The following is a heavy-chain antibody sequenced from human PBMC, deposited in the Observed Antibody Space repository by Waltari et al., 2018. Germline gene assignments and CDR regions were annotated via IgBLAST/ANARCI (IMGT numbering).Heavy chain of an antibody. J-gene: IGHJ4*02. D-gene: IGHD3-10*01. CDR1: HASIVAGLFF. Sequence: QVQLQESGPGLVKPSQTLSLTCTVSHASIVAGLFFWTCIRQPTGKGLEWIGRIFTPEATNYNPSLESRVTISLDTSKNQFSRDLTSVTAADTAVYYCARGSGLGTYYNDFFDSWGQGAQVTVSS. CDR3: ARGSGLGTYYNDFFDS. CDR2: IFTPEAT. V-gene: IGHV4-61*02.